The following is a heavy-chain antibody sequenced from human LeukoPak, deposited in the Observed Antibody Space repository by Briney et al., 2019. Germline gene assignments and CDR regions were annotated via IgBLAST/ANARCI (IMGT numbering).Heavy chain of an antibody. CDR3: ARDPPNEYYDSSGPSDY. CDR2: IYSGGST. D-gene: IGHD3-22*01. J-gene: IGHJ4*02. Sequence: PGGSLRLSCAASGFTVSSNYMSWVRQAPGKGLEWVSVIYSGGSTYYADSVKGRFTISRDNSKNTLYLQMNSLRAEDTAVYYCARDPPNEYYDSSGPSDYWGQGTLVTVSS. V-gene: IGHV3-53*01. CDR1: GFTVSSNY.